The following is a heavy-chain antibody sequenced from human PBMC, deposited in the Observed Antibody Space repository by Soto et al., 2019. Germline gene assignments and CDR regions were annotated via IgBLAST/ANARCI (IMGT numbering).Heavy chain of an antibody. J-gene: IGHJ4*02. CDR2: INHSGST. D-gene: IGHD3-9*01. Sequence: SETLSLTCAVYGGSFSGYYWSWIRQPPGKGLEWIGEINHSGSTNYNPSLKSRVTISVDTSKNQFSLKLSSVTAADTAVYYCASPGILTGYYNWGQGTLVTVSS. CDR3: ASPGILTGYYN. V-gene: IGHV4-34*01. CDR1: GGSFSGYY.